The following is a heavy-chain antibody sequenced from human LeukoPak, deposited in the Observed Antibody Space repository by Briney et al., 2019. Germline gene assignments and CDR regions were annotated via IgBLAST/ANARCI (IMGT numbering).Heavy chain of an antibody. V-gene: IGHV3-53*01. D-gene: IGHD6-19*01. J-gene: IGHJ4*02. CDR2: LLTDGTT. CDR3: ARDLHISGWYALFDF. Sequence: GGSLRLSCAASGFTVSSNHMSWVRQAPGKGLEWVSVLLTDGTTYYADSAKGRFTISRDNSKNTLFLQMNSLRADDTAVYYCARDLHISGWYALFDFWGQGALVIVSS. CDR1: GFTVSSNH.